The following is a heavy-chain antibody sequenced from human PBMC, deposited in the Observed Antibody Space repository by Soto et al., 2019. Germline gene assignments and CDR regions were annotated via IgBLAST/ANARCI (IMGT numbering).Heavy chain of an antibody. J-gene: IGHJ4*02. CDR1: GGSISSYY. CDR3: AREYCSGGSCYVDY. V-gene: IGHV4-59*01. Sequence: SETLSLTCTVSGGSISSYYWSWIRQPPGKGLEWIGYIYYSGSTNYNPSLKSRVTISVDTSKNQFSLKLSSVTAADTAVYYCAREYCSGGSCYVDYWGQGTLVTVYS. D-gene: IGHD2-15*01. CDR2: IYYSGST.